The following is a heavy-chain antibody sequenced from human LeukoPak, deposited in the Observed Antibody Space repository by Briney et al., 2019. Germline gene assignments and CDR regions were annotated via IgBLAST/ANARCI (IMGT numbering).Heavy chain of an antibody. V-gene: IGHV1-46*01. J-gene: IGHJ6*02. Sequence: GASVTVSCKASGYTFTSYNMQWVRQAPGQGLEWMGVINPNGGSTIYAQKFQGRVTMTRDTSTSTVYMELSSLRSEDTAVYYCARRAHCSGGICYGMDVWGQGTTVTVSS. CDR1: GYTFTSYN. D-gene: IGHD2-15*01. CDR2: INPNGGST. CDR3: ARRAHCSGGICYGMDV.